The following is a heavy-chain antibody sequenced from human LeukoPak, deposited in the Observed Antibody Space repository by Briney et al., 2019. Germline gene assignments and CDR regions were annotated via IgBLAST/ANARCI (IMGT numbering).Heavy chain of an antibody. CDR3: ARKPGGNSAWIGY. CDR1: GYSISSGYY. J-gene: IGHJ4*02. Sequence: SETLSLTCTVSGYSISSGYYWGWIRQPPGKGLEWIGSIYHSGSTYYNPSLKSRVTISVDTSKNQFSLKLSSVTAADTAVYYCARKPGGNSAWIGYWGQGTLVTVSS. V-gene: IGHV4-38-2*02. D-gene: IGHD4-23*01. CDR2: IYHSGST.